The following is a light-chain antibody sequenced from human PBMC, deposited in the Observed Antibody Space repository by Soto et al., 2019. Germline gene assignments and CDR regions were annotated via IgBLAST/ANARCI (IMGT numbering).Light chain of an antibody. V-gene: IGKV1-39*01. J-gene: IGKJ2*01. CDR3: QQYTSYWYT. CDR1: QSISSY. CDR2: AAS. Sequence: DIQMTQSPSSLSASVGDRVTITCRASQSISSYLNWYQQKPGKAPKLLIYAASSLQSGVPSRFSGSGSGTDFTLTISSLQPEDFATYYCQQYTSYWYTFGQGTKVEIK.